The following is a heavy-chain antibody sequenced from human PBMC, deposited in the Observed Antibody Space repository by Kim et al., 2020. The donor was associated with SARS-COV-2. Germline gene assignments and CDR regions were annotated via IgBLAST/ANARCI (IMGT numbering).Heavy chain of an antibody. CDR2: IYYSGST. D-gene: IGHD2-15*01. J-gene: IGHJ6*02. CDR1: GGSISSYY. Sequence: SETLSLTCTVSGGSISSYYWSWIRQPPGKGLEWIGYIYYSGSTNYNPSLKSRVTISVDTSKNQFSLKLSSVTAADTAVYYCARERGESRYCSGGSCYSAPRYYSYYGMDVWGQGTTVTVSS. V-gene: IGHV4-59*01. CDR3: ARERGESRYCSGGSCYSAPRYYSYYGMDV.